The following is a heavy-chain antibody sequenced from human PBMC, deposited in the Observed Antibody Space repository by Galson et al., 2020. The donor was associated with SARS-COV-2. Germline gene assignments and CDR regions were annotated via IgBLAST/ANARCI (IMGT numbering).Heavy chain of an antibody. CDR2: ISYDGSNK. J-gene: IGHJ6*02. Sequence: QLGESLKISCAASGFTFSSYAMHWVRQAPGKGLEWVAVISYDGSNKYYADSVKGRFTISRDNSKNTLYLQMNSLRAEDTAVYYCMVSDFRGMDVWGQGTTVTVSS. D-gene: IGHD3-10*01. CDR3: MVSDFRGMDV. V-gene: IGHV3-30*04. CDR1: GFTFSSYA.